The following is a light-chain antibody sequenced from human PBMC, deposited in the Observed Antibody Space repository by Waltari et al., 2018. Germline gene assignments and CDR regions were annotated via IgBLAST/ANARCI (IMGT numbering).Light chain of an antibody. CDR2: KSN. J-gene: IGLJ2*01. V-gene: IGLV1-44*01. Sequence: QSVLTQPPSASGTPGQRVTIRCSGSSSTIGRNSAHRYQHLPGAAPKLVMYKSNHRPSGVPDRFSGSTSGTSASLAISGLQSADEADYYCATWDESLKGVVFGGGTKVTVL. CDR1: SSTIGRNS. CDR3: ATWDESLKGVV.